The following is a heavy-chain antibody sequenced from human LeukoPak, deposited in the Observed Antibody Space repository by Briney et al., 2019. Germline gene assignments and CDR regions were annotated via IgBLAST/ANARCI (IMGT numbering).Heavy chain of an antibody. J-gene: IGHJ4*02. CDR1: GVSISSGNW. Sequence: SETLSLTCAVSGVSISSGNWWSWVRQPPGKGLEWIGEIYHSGSTNYNPSLKSRVTISVDKSKNQFSLKLSSVTAADTAVYYCVREGSSGWSLGYWGQGTLVTVSS. CDR2: IYHSGST. V-gene: IGHV4-4*02. D-gene: IGHD6-19*01. CDR3: VREGSSGWSLGY.